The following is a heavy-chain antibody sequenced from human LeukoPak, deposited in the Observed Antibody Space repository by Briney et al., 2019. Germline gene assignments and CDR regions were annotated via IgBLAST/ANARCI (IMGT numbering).Heavy chain of an antibody. CDR1: GFTFSTFV. CDR3: AKDAYDYYYDSSAGY. J-gene: IGHJ4*02. D-gene: IGHD3-22*01. Sequence: GGSLRLSCAASGFTFSTFVMSWVRQTPGKGLEWVSAISGPGGHIYYADSVKGRFTISRDNSKNTLFLQMNSLRAGDTAVYYCAKDAYDYYYDSSAGYWGQGTLVTVSS. CDR2: ISGPGGHI. V-gene: IGHV3-23*01.